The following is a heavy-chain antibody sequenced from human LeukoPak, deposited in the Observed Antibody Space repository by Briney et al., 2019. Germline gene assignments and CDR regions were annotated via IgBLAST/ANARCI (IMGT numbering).Heavy chain of an antibody. Sequence: SETLSLTCAVYGGSFSGYYWSWIRQPPGKGLEWVGEINHSGSTNYNPSLKSRVTISVDTSKNQFSLKLSSVTAADTAVYYCVSQYSSSSNFDYWGQGTLVTVSS. J-gene: IGHJ4*02. V-gene: IGHV4-34*01. D-gene: IGHD6-13*01. CDR1: GGSFSGYY. CDR3: VSQYSSSSNFDY. CDR2: INHSGST.